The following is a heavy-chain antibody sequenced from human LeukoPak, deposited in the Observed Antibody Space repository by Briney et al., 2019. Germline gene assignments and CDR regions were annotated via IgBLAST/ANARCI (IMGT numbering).Heavy chain of an antibody. Sequence: GGSLRLSCAASGFTFSSYGMSWVRQAPGKGLDWVSVITGSGGSTYYADSVKGRFTISRDNSKNTLYLQMNSLRTEDTALYYCARDLILGDYWGQGTLVTVSS. CDR1: GFTFSSYG. CDR3: ARDLILGDY. V-gene: IGHV3-23*01. D-gene: IGHD7-27*01. CDR2: ITGSGGST. J-gene: IGHJ4*02.